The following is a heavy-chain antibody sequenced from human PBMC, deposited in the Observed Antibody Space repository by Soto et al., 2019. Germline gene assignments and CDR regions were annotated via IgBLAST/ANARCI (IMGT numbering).Heavy chain of an antibody. CDR2: IDYDGTTT. V-gene: IGHV3-74*01. J-gene: IGHJ4*02. Sequence: EVHLVESGGGLVQPGGSLRLSCVASGFAFDAYWMHWVRPVPGEGPVWVSRIDYDGTTTTYADSVKGRFTISRDNAKNTLYLQLNSLRAEDTGIYYCTRGPRPSSAGTGSYWGQGTLVTVSS. D-gene: IGHD6-13*01. CDR3: TRGPRPSSAGTGSY. CDR1: GFAFDAYW.